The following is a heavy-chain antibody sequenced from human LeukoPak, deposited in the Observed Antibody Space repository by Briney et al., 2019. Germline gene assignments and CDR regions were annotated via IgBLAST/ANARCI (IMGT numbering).Heavy chain of an antibody. J-gene: IGHJ4*02. Sequence: ASVKVSCKTSGYIFTDYYIHWVRQAPGQGLEWIGIIYPSGGTTDSSQKFKGRVTVTRYTSTSTVYMELRTLRSEDTAIYYCIREYEGGYFDYWGQGTLVTVSS. CDR2: IYPSGGTT. CDR3: IREYEGGYFDY. D-gene: IGHD3-16*01. CDR1: GYIFTDYY. V-gene: IGHV1-46*01.